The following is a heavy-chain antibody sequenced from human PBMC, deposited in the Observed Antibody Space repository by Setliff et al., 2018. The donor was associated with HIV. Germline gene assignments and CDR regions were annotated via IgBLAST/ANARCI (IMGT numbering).Heavy chain of an antibody. J-gene: IGHJ6*03. D-gene: IGHD4-17*01. V-gene: IGHV3-30*02. CDR1: GFTFSSYS. CDR3: VKARVDGDYYYYYYMDV. CDR2: ISSGSKN. Sequence: GGSLRLSCAASGFTFSSYSMNWVRQAPGQGLEWVSYISSGSKNFYADSVKGRFTIASDNSKNTLYLQMSSLRAEDTAVYYCVKARVDGDYYYYYYMDVWGKGTTVTVSS.